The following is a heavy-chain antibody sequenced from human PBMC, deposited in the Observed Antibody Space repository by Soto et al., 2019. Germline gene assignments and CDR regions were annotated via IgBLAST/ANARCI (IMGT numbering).Heavy chain of an antibody. V-gene: IGHV1-69*12. CDR3: ARDFSPAGYVETSGYPY. Sequence: QVQLVQSGAEVKKPGSSVKVSCKASGGTFSNYAVIWVRQAPGQGLEWMGGIIPIFGTVNYAQNFQGRVTITADESTSTAFMELSSLRSDDTAVYFCARDFSPAGYVETSGYPYWGQRTLVTVSS. CDR1: GGTFSNYA. CDR2: IIPIFGTV. D-gene: IGHD3-22*01. J-gene: IGHJ4*02.